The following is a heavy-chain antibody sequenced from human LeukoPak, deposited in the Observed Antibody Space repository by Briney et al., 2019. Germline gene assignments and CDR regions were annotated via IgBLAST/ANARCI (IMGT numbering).Heavy chain of an antibody. Sequence: GGSLRLSCAASGFTFSCYAMSWVRQAPGKGLEWVSLISGDGGSTYYADSVKGRFTISRDNSKNSLYLQMNSLRTEDTALYYCAKDIHLDAEYFQHWGQGTLVTVSS. CDR1: GFTFSCYA. J-gene: IGHJ1*01. V-gene: IGHV3-43*02. CDR3: AKDIHLDAEYFQH. D-gene: IGHD3-9*01. CDR2: ISGDGGST.